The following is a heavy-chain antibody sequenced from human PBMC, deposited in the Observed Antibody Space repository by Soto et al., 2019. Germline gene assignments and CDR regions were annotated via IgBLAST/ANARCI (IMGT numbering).Heavy chain of an antibody. J-gene: IGHJ4*02. CDR3: AKDQGVVPAAFDY. CDR1: GFTFSSYS. CDR2: ISGSGGST. D-gene: IGHD2-2*01. V-gene: IGHV3-23*01. Sequence: PGESLKISCAASGFTFSSYSMNWVRQAPGKGLEWVSAISGSGGSTYYADSVKGRFTISRDNSKNTLYLQMNSLRAEDTAVYYCAKDQGVVPAAFDYWGQGTLVTVSS.